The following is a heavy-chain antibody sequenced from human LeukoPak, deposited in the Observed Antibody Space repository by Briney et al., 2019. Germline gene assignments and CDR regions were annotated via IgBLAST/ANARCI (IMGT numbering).Heavy chain of an antibody. J-gene: IGHJ4*02. CDR3: ARAGYSSGWYGYYFDY. Sequence: GASVKVSCKASGYTFTSYDINWVRQATGQGLEWMGWMNPNSGNTGYAQKFQGRVTMTRNTSISTAYMELSSLRSEDTAVYYCARAGYSSGWYGYYFDYWGQGTLVTVSS. CDR2: MNPNSGNT. CDR1: GYTFTSYD. V-gene: IGHV1-8*01. D-gene: IGHD6-19*01.